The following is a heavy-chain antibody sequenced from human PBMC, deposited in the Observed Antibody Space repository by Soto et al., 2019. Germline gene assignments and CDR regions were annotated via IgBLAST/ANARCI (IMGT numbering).Heavy chain of an antibody. D-gene: IGHD2-2*01. CDR3: VKGNQLLRSYFEL. CDR2: ITSDWDST. Sequence: GVSLRLSCSVSGFNFSNYAMHWVRQAPGKGLEYVSGITSDWDSTWHADSVKDRFTISRENCNNTLFLQMSSQRGEDTAIYYCVKGNQLLRSYFELWGPGTLVT. CDR1: GFNFSNYA. J-gene: IGHJ2*01. V-gene: IGHV3-64D*06.